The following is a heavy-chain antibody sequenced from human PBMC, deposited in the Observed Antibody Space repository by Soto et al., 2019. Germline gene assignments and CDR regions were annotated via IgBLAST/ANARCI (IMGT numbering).Heavy chain of an antibody. CDR1: GFTFSSYA. Sequence: QVQLVESGGGVVQPGRSLRLSCAASGFTFSSYAMHWVRQAPGKGLEWVAVISYDGSNKYYAGSVKGRFTISRDNSKNTLYLQMNSLRAEDTAVYYCARGLRYFDWFDYWGQGTLVTVSS. J-gene: IGHJ4*02. CDR3: ARGLRYFDWFDY. CDR2: ISYDGSNK. D-gene: IGHD3-9*01. V-gene: IGHV3-30-3*01.